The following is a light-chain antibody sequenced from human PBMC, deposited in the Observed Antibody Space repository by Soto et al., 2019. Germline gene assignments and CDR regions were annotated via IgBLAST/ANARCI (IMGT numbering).Light chain of an antibody. CDR3: AAWDDSLNGPV. J-gene: IGLJ3*02. Sequence: LTQPPSVSAAPRQRVTISCSGSNSNIGNNAVNWYQQVPGRAPKLLIHFDDRVPSGISYRFSGSKSGTSASLAISELQSEDEADYYCAAWDDSLNGPVFGGGTKVTVL. CDR1: NSNIGNNA. V-gene: IGLV1-36*01. CDR2: FDD.